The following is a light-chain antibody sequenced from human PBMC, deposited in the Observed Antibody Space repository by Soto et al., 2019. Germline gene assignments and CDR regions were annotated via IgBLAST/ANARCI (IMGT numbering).Light chain of an antibody. Sequence: SYELTQPPSVSVAPGKTATITCGGNNIGSKGVQWYQQKPGQAPILVIYYDNDRPSGIPKRFSGSNSGNTASLTISTVEAGDEADYFCQAWDSNSDHVVFGGGTKLTVL. J-gene: IGLJ2*01. CDR2: YDN. CDR3: QAWDSNSDHVV. CDR1: NIGSKG. V-gene: IGLV3-21*04.